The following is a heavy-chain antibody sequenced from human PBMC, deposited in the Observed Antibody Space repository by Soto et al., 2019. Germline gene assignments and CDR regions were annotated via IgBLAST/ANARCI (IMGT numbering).Heavy chain of an antibody. CDR1: GGSISSSSYY. V-gene: IGHV4-39*01. D-gene: IGHD3-10*01. Sequence: QLQLQESGPGLVKPSETLSLTCTVSGGSISSSSYYWGWIRQPPGKGLEWIGSIYYSGSTYYNPSLKSRVTISVDTSKNQFSLKLSSVTAADTAVYYCARRRPYYYGSGSSHFDYWGQGTLVTVSS. CDR2: IYYSGST. CDR3: ARRRPYYYGSGSSHFDY. J-gene: IGHJ4*02.